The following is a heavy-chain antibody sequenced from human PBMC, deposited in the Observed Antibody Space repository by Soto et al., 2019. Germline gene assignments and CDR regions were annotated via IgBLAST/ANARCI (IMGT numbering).Heavy chain of an antibody. J-gene: IGHJ4*02. D-gene: IGHD3-22*01. Sequence: QVQLVQSGAEVKKPGSSVKVSCQASGGTFRGYAISWVRQAPGQGLEWLGGILPASVTPNYAHKFQGRVTLTADEATNTAYMELRSLRSGDTAVYYCARGYDVNSELDYWGQGTLVTVSS. CDR2: ILPASVTP. CDR3: ARGYDVNSELDY. V-gene: IGHV1-69*01. CDR1: GGTFRGYA.